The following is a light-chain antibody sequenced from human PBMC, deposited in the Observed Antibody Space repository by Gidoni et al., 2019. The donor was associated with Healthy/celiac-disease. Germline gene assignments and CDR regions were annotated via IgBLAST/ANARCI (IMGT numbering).Light chain of an antibody. CDR3: LLYYGGAQVV. CDR2: STS. V-gene: IGLV7-43*01. J-gene: IGLJ2*01. CDR1: TGAVTSGYY. Sequence: QTVVTQEPSLTVSPGWTVTLTCASSTGAVTSGYYPNWFPQKPGQAPRSLLYSTSNKHSWTPARFSGSLLGGKAALTLSGVQPEDEAEYYCLLYYGGAQVVFGGGTKLTVL.